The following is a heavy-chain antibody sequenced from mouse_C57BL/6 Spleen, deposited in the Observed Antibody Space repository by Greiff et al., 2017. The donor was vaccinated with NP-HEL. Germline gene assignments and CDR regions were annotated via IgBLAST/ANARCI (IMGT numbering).Heavy chain of an antibody. J-gene: IGHJ1*03. CDR3: ARSYPWYFDV. CDR2: ILPGRGST. V-gene: IGHV1-9*01. D-gene: IGHD1-1*01. Sequence: QVQLQQSGAELMKPGASVKLSCKATGYTFTGYWIEWVKQRPGHGLEWIGEILPGRGSTNYKEKFKGKATLTADTSSNTAYMQLSSLTTEDSAIYYCARSYPWYFDVWGTGTTVTVSS. CDR1: GYTFTGYW.